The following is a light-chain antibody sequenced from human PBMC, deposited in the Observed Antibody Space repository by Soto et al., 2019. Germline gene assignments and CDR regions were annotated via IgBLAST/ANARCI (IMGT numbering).Light chain of an antibody. V-gene: IGKV1-5*01. J-gene: IGKJ1*01. CDR1: QPISTW. CDR3: HQYNYYRPT. Sequence: DLQVTQSPSTLSASVGDRGTITCRASQPISTWLAWYQEKPGKAPKLLIYDASSLEGGVPSRFSGSGSGTEFTLTISSLQPDDFATYYCHQYNYYRPTFGQGTKVDIK. CDR2: DAS.